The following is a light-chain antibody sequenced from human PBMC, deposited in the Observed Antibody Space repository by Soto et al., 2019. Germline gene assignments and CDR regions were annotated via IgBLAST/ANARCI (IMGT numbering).Light chain of an antibody. CDR3: SSEAGNDKYV. Sequence: QSVLTQPPSASGSPGQSVTISCTGTSSDVGGYNYVSWYQHHPGKAPKLMIYEVSKRPSGVPDRFSGSKSGNTASLTVSGLQADDEADYYCSSEAGNDKYVFGSGTKVTVL. V-gene: IGLV2-8*01. J-gene: IGLJ1*01. CDR1: SSDVGGYNY. CDR2: EVS.